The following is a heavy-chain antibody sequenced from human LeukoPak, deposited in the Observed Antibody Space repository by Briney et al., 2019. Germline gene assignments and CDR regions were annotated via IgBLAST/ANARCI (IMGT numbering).Heavy chain of an antibody. D-gene: IGHD3-10*01. CDR2: ISGSGGST. CDR1: GGTFSSYA. CDR3: AKDEFRLNWFDP. Sequence: SCKASGGTFSSYAMSWVRQAPGKGLEWVSAISGSGGSTYYADSVKGRFTISRDNSKNTLYLQMNSLRAEDTAVYYCAKDEFRLNWFDPWGQGTLVTVSS. J-gene: IGHJ5*02. V-gene: IGHV3-23*01.